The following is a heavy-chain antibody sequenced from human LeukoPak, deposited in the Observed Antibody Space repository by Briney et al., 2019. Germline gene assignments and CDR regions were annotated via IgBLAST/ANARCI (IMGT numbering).Heavy chain of an antibody. CDR1: GGSISSGGYY. D-gene: IGHD7-27*01. V-gene: IGHV4-31*03. Sequence: PSETLSLTCTVSGGSISSGGYYWSWIRQHPGKVLEWIGYIYYSGSTYYNPSLKSRVTISVDTSKNQFSLKLSSVTAADTAVYYCARSLGWGSTFDYWGQGTLVTVSS. CDR3: ARSLGWGSTFDY. CDR2: IYYSGST. J-gene: IGHJ4*02.